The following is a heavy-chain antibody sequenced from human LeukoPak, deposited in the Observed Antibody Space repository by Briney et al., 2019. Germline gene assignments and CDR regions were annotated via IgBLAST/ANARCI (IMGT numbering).Heavy chain of an antibody. V-gene: IGHV3-66*01. CDR1: GFTVSSNY. J-gene: IGHJ4*02. CDR3: AKLAGFLEWLLYSGGIEDY. CDR2: IYSGGST. D-gene: IGHD3-3*01. Sequence: PGGSLRLSCAASGFTVSSNYMSWVRQAPGKGLEWVSVIYSGGSTYYADSVKGRFTISRDNSKNTLYLQMNSLRAEDTAVYYCAKLAGFLEWLLYSGGIEDYWGQGTLVTVSS.